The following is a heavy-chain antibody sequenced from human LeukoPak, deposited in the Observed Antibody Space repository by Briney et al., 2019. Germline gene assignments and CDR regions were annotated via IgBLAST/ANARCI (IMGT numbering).Heavy chain of an antibody. J-gene: IGHJ5*02. D-gene: IGHD6-19*01. CDR2: IYYSGST. Sequence: KASETLSLTCTVSGGYIRSYYWGWIRQPPGKGLEWIGYIYYSGSTNYNPSLKSRVTISVDTSKNQFSLKLSSVTAADTAVYYCAGVTAVADLGWFDPWGQGTLVTVSS. CDR3: AGVTAVADLGWFDP. V-gene: IGHV4-59*08. CDR1: GGYIRSYY.